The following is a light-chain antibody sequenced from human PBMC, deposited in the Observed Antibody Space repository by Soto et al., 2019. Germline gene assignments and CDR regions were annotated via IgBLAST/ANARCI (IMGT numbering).Light chain of an antibody. CDR2: GAS. Sequence: EIVMTQSPATLSVSPGQGATLSCRASQSVSSNLGWYQQKPGQAPRLLIYGASTRATGIPARFSGGGSGTEFTLTISSLQYEDFAVYYCQQYNQWPLYTFGQGTKLEIK. V-gene: IGKV3-15*01. J-gene: IGKJ2*01. CDR3: QQYNQWPLYT. CDR1: QSVSSN.